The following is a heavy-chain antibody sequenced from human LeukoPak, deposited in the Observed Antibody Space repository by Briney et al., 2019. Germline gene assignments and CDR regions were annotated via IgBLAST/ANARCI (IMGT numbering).Heavy chain of an antibody. CDR2: ITSSGSTI. Sequence: GGSLRLSCAASGFTFRSYGMNWVRQAPGKGLEWVSYITSSGSTIYYADSVKGRFTISRDNAKTSLYLQMNSLRAEDTAVYYCARVGDCSSTSCPLWFDPWGQGTLVTVSS. CDR1: GFTFRSYG. J-gene: IGHJ5*02. V-gene: IGHV3-48*03. CDR3: ARVGDCSSTSCPLWFDP. D-gene: IGHD2-2*01.